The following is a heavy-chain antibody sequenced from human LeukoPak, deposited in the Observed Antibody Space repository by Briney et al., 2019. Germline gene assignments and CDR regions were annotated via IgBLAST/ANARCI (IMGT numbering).Heavy chain of an antibody. V-gene: IGHV4-38-2*02. CDR3: ASGGYSYGYYFDY. CDR2: IYHSGST. CDR1: GYSISNGYY. D-gene: IGHD5-18*01. J-gene: IGHJ4*02. Sequence: PSETLSLTCTVSGYSISNGYYWGWIRQPPGKGLEWIGNIYHSGSTYYNPSLKSRVTISVDTSKNQFSLKLSSVTAADTAVYYCASGGYSYGYYFDYWGQGTLVTVSS.